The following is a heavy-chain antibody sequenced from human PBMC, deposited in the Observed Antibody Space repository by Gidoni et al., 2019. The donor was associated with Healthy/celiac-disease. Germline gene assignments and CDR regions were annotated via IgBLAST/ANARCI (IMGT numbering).Heavy chain of an antibody. CDR3: ARGYLLYGSGSYYNWNWFDP. J-gene: IGHJ5*02. CDR2: INHSGST. Sequence: QVQLQQWGAGLLTPSATLSLTCAVYGGSFCGYYWSWILHPPGKGLEWIGEINHSGSTNYNPSLKSRVTIAVDTSKNQCSLKRSSVTAADTAVYYCARGYLLYGSGSYYNWNWFDPWGQGTLVTVSS. V-gene: IGHV4-34*01. CDR1: GGSFCGYY. D-gene: IGHD3-10*01.